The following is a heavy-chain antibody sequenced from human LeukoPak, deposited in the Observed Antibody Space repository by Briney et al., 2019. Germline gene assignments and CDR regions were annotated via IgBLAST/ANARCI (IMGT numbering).Heavy chain of an antibody. V-gene: IGHV3-33*06. J-gene: IGHJ4*02. D-gene: IGHD3-22*01. CDR1: GFTFRSDG. Sequence: GGSLRLSCAASGFTFRSDGIRWVRQAPGKGREWVAVIWYDGINKYYADSVKGRFTISRDNSKNTLYLQMNSLRAEDTAVYYCAKWQDYYDSSGYYEYYFDYWGQGTLVTVSS. CDR3: AKWQDYYDSSGYYEYYFDY. CDR2: IWYDGINK.